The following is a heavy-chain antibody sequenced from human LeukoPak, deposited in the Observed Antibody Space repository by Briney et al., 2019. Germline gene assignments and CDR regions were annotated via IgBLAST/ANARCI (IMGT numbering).Heavy chain of an antibody. D-gene: IGHD5-24*01. J-gene: IGHJ3*02. CDR1: GGSIRSSSYY. CDR2: IYYDGSP. V-gene: IGHV4-39*01. CDR3: ARLVLEMTAMYAFDI. Sequence: SETLSLTCTASGGSIRSSSYYWGWIRQPPGKGLEWIGSIYYDGSPYYNPSLKSRVTISVDTSKNQFSLKVRSVTAADTAVYYCARLVLEMTAMYAFDIWGQGTIVTVSS.